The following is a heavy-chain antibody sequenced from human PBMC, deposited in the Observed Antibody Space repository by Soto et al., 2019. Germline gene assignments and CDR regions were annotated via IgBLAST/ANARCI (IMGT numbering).Heavy chain of an antibody. CDR3: GRGQTAIDV. CDR1: GCKIPRVDHF. J-gene: IGHJ6*02. CDR2: IYYSGST. Sequence: SETLSLTCRVSGCKIPRVDHFWIWVRQSPGKGLEWLGYIYYSGSTYYNPSLKGRVMMTIDTSKHQFSLNLSSVTAADTAVFYCGRGQTAIDVWGQGTTVTVSS. D-gene: IGHD5-18*01. V-gene: IGHV4-30-4*01.